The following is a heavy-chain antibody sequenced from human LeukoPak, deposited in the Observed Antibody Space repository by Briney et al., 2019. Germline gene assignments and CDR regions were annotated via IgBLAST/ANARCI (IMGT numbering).Heavy chain of an antibody. V-gene: IGHV1-18*01. Sequence: ASVKVSCKASGYTFTSYAMNWVRQAPGQGLEWMGWISAYNGNTNYAQKLQGRVTMTTDTSTSTAYMELRSLRSDDTAVYYCAAGYCSSTSCYGMEDYWGQGTLVTVSS. J-gene: IGHJ4*02. CDR1: GYTFTSYA. CDR3: AAGYCSSTSCYGMEDY. D-gene: IGHD2-2*03. CDR2: ISAYNGNT.